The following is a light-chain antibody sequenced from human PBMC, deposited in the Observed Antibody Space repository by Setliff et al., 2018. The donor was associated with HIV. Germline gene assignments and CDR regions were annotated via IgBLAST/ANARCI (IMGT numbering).Light chain of an antibody. Sequence: ALTQPRSVSGSPGQSVTIPCTGTSSDVGSYNYVTWYQQHPGKVPKLMIYDVSRRPSGVPDRFSGSRSGNTASLTISGLQAEDEADYYCSSFAGRLHVFGTGTKVTVL. CDR2: DVS. CDR1: SSDVGSYNY. V-gene: IGLV2-11*01. CDR3: SSFAGRLHV. J-gene: IGLJ1*01.